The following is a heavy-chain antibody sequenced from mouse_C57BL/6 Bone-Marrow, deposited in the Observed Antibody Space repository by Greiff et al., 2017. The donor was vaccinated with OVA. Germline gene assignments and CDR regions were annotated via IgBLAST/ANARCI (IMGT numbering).Heavy chain of an antibody. CDR3: ARDSRLGPYYAMDY. J-gene: IGHJ4*01. CDR2: INYDGSST. CDR1: GFTFSDYY. V-gene: IGHV5-16*01. Sequence: EVQLQESEGGLVQPGSSMKLSCTASGFTFSDYYMAWVRQVPEKGLEWVANINYDGSSTYYLDSLKSRFIISRDNAKNILYLQMSSLKSEDTATYYCARDSRLGPYYAMDYWGQGTSVTVSS.